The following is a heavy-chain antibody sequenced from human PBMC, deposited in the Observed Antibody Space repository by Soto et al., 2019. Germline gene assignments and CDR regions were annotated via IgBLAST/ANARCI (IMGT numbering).Heavy chain of an antibody. D-gene: IGHD5-18*01. CDR2: ISYDGSNK. J-gene: IGHJ4*02. CDR1: GFTFSSYG. Sequence: QVQLVESGGGVVQPGRSLRLSCAASGFTFSSYGMHWVRQAPGKGLEWVAVISYDGSNKYYADSVKGRFTISRDNSKNTLYLQMNSLRAEDTAVYYCAKAKAGACSYGLDYWGQGTLVTVSS. V-gene: IGHV3-30*18. CDR3: AKAKAGACSYGLDY.